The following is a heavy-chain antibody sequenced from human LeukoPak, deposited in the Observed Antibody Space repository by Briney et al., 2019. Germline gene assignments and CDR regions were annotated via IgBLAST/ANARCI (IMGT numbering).Heavy chain of an antibody. J-gene: IGHJ4*02. V-gene: IGHV1-8*01. Sequence: ASVKVSCKASGYTFTSYDINWVRQATGQGLEWMGWMNPNSGNTGYAQKFQGRVTMTRNTSISTAYMELSSLRSEDTAVYYCGRGIWGYCSGGSFYGGRNFFDYWGQGTLVTVSS. CDR1: GYTFTSYD. CDR2: MNPNSGNT. D-gene: IGHD2-15*01. CDR3: GRGIWGYCSGGSFYGGRNFFDY.